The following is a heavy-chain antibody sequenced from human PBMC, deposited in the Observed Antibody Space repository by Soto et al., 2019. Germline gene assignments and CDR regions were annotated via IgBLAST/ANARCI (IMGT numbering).Heavy chain of an antibody. CDR3: ARILAYCGGDCYSGLDY. V-gene: IGHV3-48*03. J-gene: IGHJ4*02. Sequence: EVQLVESGGGLVQPGGSLRLSCAASGFTFSSYEMNWVRQAPGKGLEWVSYISSSGSTIYYADSVKGRFTISRDNAKNSLYLQMNSLRAEDTAVYYCARILAYCGGDCYSGLDYWGQGTLVTVSS. D-gene: IGHD2-21*02. CDR1: GFTFSSYE. CDR2: ISSSGSTI.